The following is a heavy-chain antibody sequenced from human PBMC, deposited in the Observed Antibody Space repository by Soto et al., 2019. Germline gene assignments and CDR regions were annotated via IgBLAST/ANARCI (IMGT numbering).Heavy chain of an antibody. Sequence: GGSLRLSCAASGFTFSSYGMHWVRQAPGKGLEWVAVIWYDGSNKYYADSVKGRFTISRDNSKNTLYLQMNSLRAEDTAVYYCARDDRVGYCSSTSCQYYYYYGMDVWGQGTTVTVSS. V-gene: IGHV3-33*01. D-gene: IGHD2-2*01. J-gene: IGHJ6*02. CDR3: ARDDRVGYCSSTSCQYYYYYGMDV. CDR2: IWYDGSNK. CDR1: GFTFSSYG.